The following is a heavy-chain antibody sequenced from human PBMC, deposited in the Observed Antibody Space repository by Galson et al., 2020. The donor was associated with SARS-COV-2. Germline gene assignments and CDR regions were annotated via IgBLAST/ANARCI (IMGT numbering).Heavy chain of an antibody. CDR3: ARVYYDDYMDY. J-gene: IGHJ4*02. D-gene: IGHD3-22*01. V-gene: IGHV1-2*02. Sequence: ASVKVSCKASGYRFTGYYMHWVRQAPGQGLEWMGWINPNSGGTISAERFQGRVTMTTDTSTSTAYMELSRLTSDDTAVYYCARVYYDDYMDYWGQGTLITVSS. CDR1: GYRFTGYY. CDR2: INPNSGGT.